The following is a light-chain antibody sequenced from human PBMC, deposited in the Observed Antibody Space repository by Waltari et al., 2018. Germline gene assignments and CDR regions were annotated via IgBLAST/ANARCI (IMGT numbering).Light chain of an antibody. CDR3: ALYMGSGIWV. J-gene: IGLJ3*02. V-gene: IGLV8-61*01. CDR1: SGSLSTTSY. CDR2: KAN. Sequence: QTVVTQEPSLSVSPGGTVTLTCALSSGSLSTTSYATWYQQTPGQAPRTLVYKANARSYGGPDRFSGSILGNTAALTITGAQADDESDYYCALYMGSGIWVFGGGTRLTVL.